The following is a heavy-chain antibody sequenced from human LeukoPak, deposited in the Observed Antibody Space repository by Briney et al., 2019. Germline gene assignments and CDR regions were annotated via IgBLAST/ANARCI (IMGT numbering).Heavy chain of an antibody. V-gene: IGHV3-30*18. CDR2: ISYDGSNK. CDR3: AKSMVRGVTSGYFDY. Sequence: GRSLRLSCAASGFTFSSYGMHWVRQAPGKGLEWVAVISYDGSNKYYADSVKGRFPISRDNSKNTLYLQMNSLRAEDTAVYYCAKSMVRGVTSGYFDYWGQGTLVTVSS. D-gene: IGHD3-10*01. CDR1: GFTFSSYG. J-gene: IGHJ4*02.